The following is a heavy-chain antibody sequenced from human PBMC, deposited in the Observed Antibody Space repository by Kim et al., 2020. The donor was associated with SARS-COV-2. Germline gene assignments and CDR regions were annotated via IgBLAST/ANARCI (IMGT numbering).Heavy chain of an antibody. CDR1: GGSISSYY. V-gene: IGHV4-59*01. Sequence: SETLSLTCTVSGGSISSYYWSWIRQPPGKGLEWIGYIYYSGSTNYNPSLKSRVTISVDTSKNQFSLKLSSVTAADTAVYYCARGGYYDFWSGPHQENKGYNWFDPWGQGTLVTVSS. D-gene: IGHD3-3*01. CDR2: IYYSGST. J-gene: IGHJ5*02. CDR3: ARGGYYDFWSGPHQENKGYNWFDP.